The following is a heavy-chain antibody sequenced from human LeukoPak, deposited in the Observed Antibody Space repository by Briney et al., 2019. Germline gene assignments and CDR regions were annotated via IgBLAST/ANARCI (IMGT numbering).Heavy chain of an antibody. CDR2: IYPGDSDT. J-gene: IGHJ6*03. CDR3: ARLRVAEGGYYNYMDV. Sequence: GESLKISCKGSGYSFTTYWIGWVRQMSGKDLEWMGSIYPGDSDTKYSPSFEGLVTISADKSITSAYLQWSSLKASDTAMYYCARLRVAEGGYYNYMDVWGKGTTVAVSS. CDR1: GYSFTTYW. V-gene: IGHV5-51*01.